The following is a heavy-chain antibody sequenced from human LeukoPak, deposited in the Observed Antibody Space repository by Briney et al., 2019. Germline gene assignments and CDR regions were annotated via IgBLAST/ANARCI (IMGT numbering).Heavy chain of an antibody. J-gene: IGHJ4*02. V-gene: IGHV3-7*01. CDR3: VRWGVAADMQD. Sequence: GGALSLSCIASGFPFTNFAMSWVRPPPGKGLEWVANINPDGSDTYYVDSVKGRFTISRDNAKKSTFLQMNSLKVEETAMYYCVRWGVAADMQDWGQGTLVTVSS. CDR1: GFPFTNFA. CDR2: INPDGSDT. D-gene: IGHD2-2*01.